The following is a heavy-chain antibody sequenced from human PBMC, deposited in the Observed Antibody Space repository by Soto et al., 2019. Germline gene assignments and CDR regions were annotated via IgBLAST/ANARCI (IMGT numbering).Heavy chain of an antibody. J-gene: IGHJ4*02. Sequence: PSETLSLTCTVSGGSISSGGYYWSWIRQHPGKGLEWIGYIYYSGSTYYNPSLKSRVTISVDTSKNQFSLKLSSVTAADTAVYYCARSDGYDSSGYYHWGQGTLVTVSS. D-gene: IGHD3-22*01. CDR3: ARSDGYDSSGYYH. CDR1: GGSISSGGYY. CDR2: IYYSGST. V-gene: IGHV4-31*03.